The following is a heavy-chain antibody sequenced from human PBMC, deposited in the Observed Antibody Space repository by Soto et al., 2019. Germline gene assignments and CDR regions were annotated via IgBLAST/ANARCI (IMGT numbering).Heavy chain of an antibody. CDR3: ARGRAGCGCPEY. Sequence: QVQLVESGGGVVQPGRSLRLSCAASGFIFSTYDMHWVRQAPGKGLEWVAVIWHDGSNRYSADSVKGRFTISRDNSKNTLYLQMDSLRVDDSAIYYCARGRAGCGCPEYWGQGTLTTVSS. J-gene: IGHJ4*01. CDR1: GFIFSTYD. CDR2: IWHDGSNR. V-gene: IGHV3-33*01. D-gene: IGHD6-19*01.